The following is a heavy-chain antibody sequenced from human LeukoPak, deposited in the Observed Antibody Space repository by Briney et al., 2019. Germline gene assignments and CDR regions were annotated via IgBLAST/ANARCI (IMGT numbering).Heavy chain of an antibody. CDR2: IYYSGST. CDR1: GGSISSYY. D-gene: IGHD4-17*01. J-gene: IGHJ4*02. Sequence: SETLSLTCTVSGGSISSYYWSWIRQPPGKGLEWIGYIYYSGSTNYNPSLKSRVTISVDTSKNQFSLKLSSVTAADTAVYYCARGRETWTTVTTGGFFDYWGQGTLVTVSS. CDR3: ARGRETWTTVTTGGFFDY. V-gene: IGHV4-59*01.